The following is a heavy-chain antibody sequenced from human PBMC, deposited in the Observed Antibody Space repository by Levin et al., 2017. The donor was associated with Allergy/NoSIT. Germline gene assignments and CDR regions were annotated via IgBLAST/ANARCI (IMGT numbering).Heavy chain of an antibody. D-gene: IGHD2-2*01. Sequence: GESLKISCYGSGYSFPTYWIGWVRQMPGKGLEWMGIIYPGDSDTRYSPSFQGQVTISVDKFISTAYLQWSSLKASDTAMYYCARHPGVVPAALRIDYWGQGTLVTVSS. V-gene: IGHV5-51*01. CDR2: IYPGDSDT. CDR3: ARHPGVVPAALRIDY. CDR1: GYSFPTYW. J-gene: IGHJ4*02.